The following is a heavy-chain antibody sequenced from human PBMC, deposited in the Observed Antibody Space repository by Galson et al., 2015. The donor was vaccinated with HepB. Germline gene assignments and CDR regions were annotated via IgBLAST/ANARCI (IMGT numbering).Heavy chain of an antibody. CDR3: ARVRDTSIAAAGSYYFDY. CDR2: ISYDGSNK. J-gene: IGHJ4*02. Sequence: SLRLSCAASGFTFSSYAMHWVRQAPGKGLEWVAVISYDGSNKYYADSVKGRFTISRDNSKNTLYLQMNSLRAEDTAVYYCARVRDTSIAAAGSYYFDYWGQGTLVTASS. V-gene: IGHV3-30-3*01. D-gene: IGHD6-13*01. CDR1: GFTFSSYA.